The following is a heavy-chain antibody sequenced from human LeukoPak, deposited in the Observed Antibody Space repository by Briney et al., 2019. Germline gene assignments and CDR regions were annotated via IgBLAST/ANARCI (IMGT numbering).Heavy chain of an antibody. D-gene: IGHD6-13*01. CDR3: ARVTVAAGYSSSWYYFDY. CDR1: GGSISSYY. J-gene: IGHJ4*02. CDR2: IYYSGST. Sequence: SETLSLTCTVSGGSISSYYWSWIRQPPGMGLEWIGYIYYSGSTNYNPSLKSRVTISVDTSKNQFSLKLSSVTAADTAVYYCARVTVAAGYSSSWYYFDYWGQGTLVTVSS. V-gene: IGHV4-59*01.